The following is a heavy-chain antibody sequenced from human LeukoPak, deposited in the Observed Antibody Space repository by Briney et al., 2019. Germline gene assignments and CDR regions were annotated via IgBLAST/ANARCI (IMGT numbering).Heavy chain of an antibody. J-gene: IGHJ4*02. V-gene: IGHV3-33*01. CDR2: IWYDGSNK. D-gene: IGHD2-15*01. CDR1: GFTFSSYG. Sequence: GGSLRLSCAAAGFTFSSYGMHWVRRAAGKGLEWVALIWYDGSNKYYADSVKGRFTISRDNSKNTVYLQMNSLRAEDTAVYYCASRRGGIVGDYWGQGTLVTVSS. CDR3: ASRRGGIVGDY.